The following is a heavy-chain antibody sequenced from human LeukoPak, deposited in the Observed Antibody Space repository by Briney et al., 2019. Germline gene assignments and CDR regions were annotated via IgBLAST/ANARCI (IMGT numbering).Heavy chain of an antibody. D-gene: IGHD6-13*01. Sequence: PGGSLRLSCAATGFTFSSYAMSWVRQALGKGLEWVSAISGSGGSTYYADSVKGRFTISRDNSKNTLYLQMNSLRAEDTAVYYCAKRLAYSSSWYYFDDWGQGTLVTVSS. CDR3: AKRLAYSSSWYYFDD. CDR1: GFTFSSYA. CDR2: ISGSGGST. V-gene: IGHV3-23*01. J-gene: IGHJ4*02.